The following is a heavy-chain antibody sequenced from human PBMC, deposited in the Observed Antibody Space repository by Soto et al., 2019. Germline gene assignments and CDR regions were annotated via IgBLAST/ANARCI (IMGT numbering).Heavy chain of an antibody. CDR1: GFIFSDYW. V-gene: IGHV3-7*03. CDR2: INPEGSEK. J-gene: IGHJ4*02. CDR3: ARARIDY. Sequence: EVQLVESGGGLVQPGGSLRLCCAVSGFIFSDYWMTWVRQAPGKGLEWVATINPEGSEKYYADSLKGRFTISRDNAKNSLYLQMISLRAEDTALYYCARARIDYWGRGTLITVSS.